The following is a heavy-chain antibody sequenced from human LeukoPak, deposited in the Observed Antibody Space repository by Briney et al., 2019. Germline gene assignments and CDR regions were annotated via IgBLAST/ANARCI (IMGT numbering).Heavy chain of an antibody. Sequence: PSETLSLTCAVSGGSINNYFSTWIRQPAGRGLEWIGRIYSTGSTNYNPSFRGRVTMSVDTTQNQFSLNLMSVTAADTAVYYCAGPRPPHFDHARKGALVTVSS. CDR2: IYSTGST. J-gene: IGHJ4*02. CDR3: AGPRPPHFDH. CDR1: GGSINNYF. V-gene: IGHV4-4*07.